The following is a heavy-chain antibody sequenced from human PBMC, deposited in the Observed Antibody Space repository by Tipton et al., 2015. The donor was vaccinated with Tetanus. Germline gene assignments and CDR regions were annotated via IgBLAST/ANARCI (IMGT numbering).Heavy chain of an antibody. D-gene: IGHD1/OR15-1a*01. V-gene: IGHV4-59*13. CDR1: GGSISTYY. J-gene: IGHJ3*02. CDR2: VHYTGKD. CDR3: ARIGWPENNKPGFDI. Sequence: LRLFCIVSGGSISTYYWSWIRQRPGRGLEWVGYVHYTGKDNYNPSLRSRVTPSVDTSKNQFSLQMSSVTAADTAVYYCARIGWPENNKPGFDIWGQGTMVTVSS.